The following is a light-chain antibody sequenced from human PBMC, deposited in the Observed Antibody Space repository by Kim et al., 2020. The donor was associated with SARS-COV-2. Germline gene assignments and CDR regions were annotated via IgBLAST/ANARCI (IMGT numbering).Light chain of an antibody. CDR2: NNN. Sequence: QSVLTQPPSASGTPGQRVTISCSGDSSNIGSNTVHWYQQLPGTAPKLLIYNNNQRPSGVPARFSASKSGTSASLAISGLRSEDEADYYCTAWDDSLSGWVFGGGTQLTVL. CDR1: SSNIGSNT. CDR3: TAWDDSLSGWV. V-gene: IGLV1-47*02. J-gene: IGLJ3*02.